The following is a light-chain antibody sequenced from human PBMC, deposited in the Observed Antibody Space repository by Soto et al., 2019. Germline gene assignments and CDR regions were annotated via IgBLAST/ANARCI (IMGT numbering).Light chain of an antibody. CDR2: GAS. Sequence: EIVMTPSPAPLSVSPGERATLSSRASQSFSSNLSWYQQKPGQAPMLLIYGASNRATGIPDRFSGSGSGTDFTLTISRLEPEDFAVYYCQQYGSSGTFGQGTKVDIK. CDR1: QSFSSN. CDR3: QQYGSSGT. J-gene: IGKJ1*01. V-gene: IGKV3-20*01.